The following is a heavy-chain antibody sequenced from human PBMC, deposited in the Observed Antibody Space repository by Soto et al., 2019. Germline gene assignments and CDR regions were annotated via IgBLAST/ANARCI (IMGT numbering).Heavy chain of an antibody. V-gene: IGHV1-46*01. Sequence: QVQLVQSGAEVKKPGASVKVSCKASGYTFTSYYMHWVRQAPGQGLEWMGIINPSGGSTSYAQKFPDRVTMTRDTYTSTDYMELSSLRSEDTAVYYCERDYSNPSRPEYYFDYWGQGTLVTVSS. CDR3: ERDYSNPSRPEYYFDY. CDR2: INPSGGST. J-gene: IGHJ4*02. D-gene: IGHD4-4*01. CDR1: GYTFTSYY.